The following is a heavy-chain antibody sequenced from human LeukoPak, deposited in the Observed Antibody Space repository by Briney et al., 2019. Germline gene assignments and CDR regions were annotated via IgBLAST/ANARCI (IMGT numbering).Heavy chain of an antibody. CDR1: GGSISSSSYY. J-gene: IGHJ6*02. D-gene: IGHD6-13*01. CDR2: IFYSGGT. CDR3: ARTSSNSWSYGMDV. Sequence: SETLSLTCTVSGGSISSSSYYWGWIRQPPGEGLEWIGSIFYSGGTYYNPSLMSRVTISVDTSKNQFSLKLNSVTAADTAVYYCARTSSNSWSYGMDVWGQGTTVTVSS. V-gene: IGHV4-39*01.